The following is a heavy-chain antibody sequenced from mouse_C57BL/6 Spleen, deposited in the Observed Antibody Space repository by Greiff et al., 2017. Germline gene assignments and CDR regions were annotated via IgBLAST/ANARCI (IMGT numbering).Heavy chain of an antibody. D-gene: IGHD2-5*01. CDR1: GYTFTDYE. Sequence: VQLQQSGAELVRPGASVTLSCKASGYTFTDYEMHWVKQTPVHGLEWIGAIDPEIGGTAYNQKFKGKAILTADKSSSTAYMGLRSLTSEDSAVYYCTRESYSNYGLDYWGQGTTLTVSS. CDR3: TRESYSNYGLDY. V-gene: IGHV1-15*01. CDR2: IDPEIGGT. J-gene: IGHJ2*01.